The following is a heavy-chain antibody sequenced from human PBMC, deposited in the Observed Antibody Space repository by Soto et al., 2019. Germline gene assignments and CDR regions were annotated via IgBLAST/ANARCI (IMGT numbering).Heavy chain of an antibody. CDR3: VTQADSGYAIFTY. Sequence: EVQLVESGGGLVQPGGSLRLSCAASGFTFSNYNINWVRQAPGKGLEWVSFITSSSSTVYYADSIRGRFTISRDNAKNSLYLQMDSLRNEDTAVYYCVTQADSGYAIFTYWGQGTLVTVSS. CDR1: GFTFSNYN. CDR2: ITSSSSTV. J-gene: IGHJ4*02. V-gene: IGHV3-48*02. D-gene: IGHD5-12*01.